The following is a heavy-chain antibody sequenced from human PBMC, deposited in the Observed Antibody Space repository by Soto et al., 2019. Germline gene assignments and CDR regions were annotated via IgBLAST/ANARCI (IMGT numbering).Heavy chain of an antibody. D-gene: IGHD3-16*01. J-gene: IGHJ6*02. CDR1: GFTFSNAW. CDR3: TVGVDRHYYYGMDV. V-gene: IGHV3-15*01. CDR2: IKSKTDGGTT. Sequence: EVQLVESGGGLVKPGGSLRLSCAASGFTFSNAWMSWVRQAPGKGLEWVGGIKSKTDGGTTDYAAPVKGRFTISRDDSKDTVHLQMNSLKTEATAVYYWTVGVDRHYYYGMDVWGQGTTVTVSS.